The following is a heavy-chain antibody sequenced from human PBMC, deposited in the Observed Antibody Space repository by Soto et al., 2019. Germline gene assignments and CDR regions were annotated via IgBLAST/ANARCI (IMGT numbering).Heavy chain of an antibody. J-gene: IGHJ4*02. D-gene: IGHD1-20*01. CDR1: GFTVTSNY. CDR3: VRYNWNDKNFDY. V-gene: IGHV3-23*04. CDR2: ISGSGGST. Sequence: EVQLVESGGGLVQPGGSLRLSCAASGFTVTSNYMSWVRQAPGKGLEWVSAISGSGGSTYYADSVKGRFTISRDNSKNTLYLQMNSLRAEDTAVYYCVRYNWNDKNFDYWGQGTLVTVSS.